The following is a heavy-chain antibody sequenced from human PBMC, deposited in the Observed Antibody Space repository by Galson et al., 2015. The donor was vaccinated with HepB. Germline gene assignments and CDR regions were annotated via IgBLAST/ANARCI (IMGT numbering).Heavy chain of an antibody. D-gene: IGHD6-19*01. Sequence: SVKVSCKASGYTFTDYYIHWLRHTPGQGLEWMGWINPNNGDTNYAQNFQGILTMTRDTSITTAYMELSRLRSDDTAAYYCARGPGQAVAGTYVYWGQGTLVTVSS. V-gene: IGHV1-2*02. J-gene: IGHJ4*02. CDR3: ARGPGQAVAGTYVY. CDR2: INPNNGDT. CDR1: GYTFTDYY.